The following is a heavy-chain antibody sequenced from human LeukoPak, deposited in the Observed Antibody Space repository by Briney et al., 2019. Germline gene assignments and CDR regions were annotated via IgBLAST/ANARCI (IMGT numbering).Heavy chain of an antibody. CDR1: GGSFSGYY. CDR2: INHSGST. CDR3: ARVRGYCSGGSCYYRFFDY. J-gene: IGHJ4*02. V-gene: IGHV4-34*01. Sequence: SETLSLTCAVYGGSFSGYYWSWIRQPPGKGLGWIGEINHSGSTNYNPSLKSRVTISVDTSKNQFSLKLSSVTAADTAVYYCARVRGYCSGGSCYYRFFDYWGQGTLVTVSS. D-gene: IGHD2-15*01.